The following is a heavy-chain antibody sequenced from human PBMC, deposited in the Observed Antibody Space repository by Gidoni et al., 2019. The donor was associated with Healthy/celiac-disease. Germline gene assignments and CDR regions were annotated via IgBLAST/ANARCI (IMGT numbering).Heavy chain of an antibody. CDR2: INPNSGGT. V-gene: IGHV1-2*02. J-gene: IGHJ3*02. Sequence: QVQLVQSGAAVKKPGASVKVSCKPSGYTFTGYYMHWVRQAPGQGLEWMGCINPNSGGTNYAQKFQGRVTMTRDTSISTAYMELSRLRSDDTAVYYCARESYSGYEGAIDAFDIWGQGTMVTVSS. CDR3: ARESYSGYEGAIDAFDI. D-gene: IGHD5-12*01. CDR1: GYTFTGYY.